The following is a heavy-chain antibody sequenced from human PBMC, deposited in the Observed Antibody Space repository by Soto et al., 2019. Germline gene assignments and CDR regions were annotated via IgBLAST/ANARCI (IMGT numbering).Heavy chain of an antibody. CDR1: GGSFRGYY. D-gene: IGHD3-10*01. CDR2: INDSGST. V-gene: IGHV4-34*01. CDR3: ARVPVRKYYGAGSYNNYYFGMDV. J-gene: IGHJ6*02. Sequence: SETLSHTCAVEGGSFRGYYWGGIRQPPGKGLECIGEINDSGSTKYNPSLKSRVTISVDTSKNQFSLNLSSVTAADTAVYYCARVPVRKYYGAGSYNNYYFGMDVWGQGTTVT.